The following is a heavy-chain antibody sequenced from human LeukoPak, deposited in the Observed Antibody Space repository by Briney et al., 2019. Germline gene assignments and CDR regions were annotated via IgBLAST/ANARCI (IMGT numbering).Heavy chain of an antibody. J-gene: IGHJ4*02. CDR1: GGSINSYY. D-gene: IGHD2-21*02. Sequence: PSETLSLTCTVSGGSINSYYWSWIRQPPGKGLEWIGYIYYSGSTNYNPSLKSRVTITVDTSKNQFSLRLTSVTAADTAVYYCARGPDIVVVTAILPAPHVIDYWGQGTLVTVSS. CDR2: IYYSGST. V-gene: IGHV4-59*01. CDR3: ARGPDIVVVTAILPAPHVIDY.